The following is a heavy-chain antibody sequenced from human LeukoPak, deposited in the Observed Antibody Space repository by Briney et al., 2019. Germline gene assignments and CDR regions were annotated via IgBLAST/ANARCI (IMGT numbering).Heavy chain of an antibody. D-gene: IGHD3-16*02. V-gene: IGHV4-30-2*01. CDR2: ISHTGST. CDR1: GGSISSGDYS. J-gene: IGHJ4*02. Sequence: SETLSLTCTVSGGSISSGDYSWSWIRQPPGRGLEWIGYISHTGSTYYNPSLKSRVTISVDTSKNQFSLKLSSVTAADTAVYYCARDLRVWGSYRYFDYWGQGTLVTVSS. CDR3: ARDLRVWGSYRYFDY.